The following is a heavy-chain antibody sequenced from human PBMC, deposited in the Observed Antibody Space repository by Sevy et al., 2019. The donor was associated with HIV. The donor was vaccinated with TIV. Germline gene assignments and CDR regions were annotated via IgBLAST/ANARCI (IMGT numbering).Heavy chain of an antibody. CDR1: GDSVSSNSAA. Sequence: SQTLSLTCAISGDSVSSNSAAWNWIRQSPSRGLEWLGRTYYRSKWYNDYAVSVKSRITINPDTSKNQFSLQLNSVTPEDTAVYYCARGSYCSGGTCYDWYFDLWGRGTLVTVSS. V-gene: IGHV6-1*01. CDR2: TYYRSKWYN. J-gene: IGHJ2*01. CDR3: ARGSYCSGGTCYDWYFDL. D-gene: IGHD2-15*01.